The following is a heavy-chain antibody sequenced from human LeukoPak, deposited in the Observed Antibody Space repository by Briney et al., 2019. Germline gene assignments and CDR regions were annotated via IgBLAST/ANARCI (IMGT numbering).Heavy chain of an antibody. V-gene: IGHV3-7*03. J-gene: IGHJ4*02. D-gene: IGHD6-13*01. CDR1: GFTFSSYW. Sequence: GSLRLSCAASGFTFSSYWMSWVRQAPGKGLEWVANIKQDGSEKYYVDSVKGRFTISRDNTKNSLYLQMDSLKAGDTAVYYCARAGTYSSSWYVNYWGQGTLVAVSS. CDR2: IKQDGSEK. CDR3: ARAGTYSSSWYVNY.